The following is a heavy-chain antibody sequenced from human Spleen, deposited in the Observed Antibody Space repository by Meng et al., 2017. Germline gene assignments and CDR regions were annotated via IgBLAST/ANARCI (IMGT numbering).Heavy chain of an antibody. Sequence: SETLSLTCTVSGGSISSSSYYWGWIRQPPGKGLEWIGSIYYSGSTYYKPSLKTRVTISVDTSKNQFSLKLSSVTAADTAVYYCARDQTGSYYRGWFDPWGQGTLVTVSS. V-gene: IGHV4-39*07. J-gene: IGHJ5*02. CDR1: GGSISSSSYY. D-gene: IGHD1-26*01. CDR2: IYYSGST. CDR3: ARDQTGSYYRGWFDP.